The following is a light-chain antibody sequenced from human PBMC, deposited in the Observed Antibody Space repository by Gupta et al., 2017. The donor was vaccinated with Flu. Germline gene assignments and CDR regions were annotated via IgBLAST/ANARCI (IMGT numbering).Light chain of an antibody. V-gene: IGKV3-15*01. CDR3: QQFTNWPSSIT. Sequence: IVMTQSTGTLSVSPGERATLFCRASQSIGNKLAWYQHKPGQAPRLLIYSASTRATDVPDRFSGSGSGTDFTLTISSLQSEDLAIYYCQQFTNWPSSITFGQGTRLEI. CDR1: QSIGNK. CDR2: SAS. J-gene: IGKJ5*01.